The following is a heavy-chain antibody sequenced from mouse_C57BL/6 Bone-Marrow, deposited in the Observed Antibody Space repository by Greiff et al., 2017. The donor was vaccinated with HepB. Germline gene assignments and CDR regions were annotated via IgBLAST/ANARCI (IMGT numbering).Heavy chain of an antibody. J-gene: IGHJ2*01. CDR1: GYTFTSYG. D-gene: IGHD1-1*01. CDR3: ARSITTVVADY. V-gene: IGHV1-81*01. CDR2: IYPRSGNT. Sequence: QVQLQQSGAELARPGASVKLSCKASGYTFTSYGISWVKQRTGQGLEWIGEIYPRSGNTYYNEKFKGKATLTADKSSSTAYMELRSLTYEDSAVYFCARSITTVVADYWGQGTTLTVSS.